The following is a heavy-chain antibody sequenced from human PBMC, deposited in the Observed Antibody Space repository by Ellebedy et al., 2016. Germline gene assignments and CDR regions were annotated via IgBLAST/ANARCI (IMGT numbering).Heavy chain of an antibody. CDR3: ARDISLIDSYKKRGDAFDI. V-gene: IGHV3-7*03. Sequence: GESLKISCVASGFTFTTYWMSWLRQAPGKGLEWLANINEDGTKTYYVDSVRGRFTISRDNAETSLYLHMNRLRADDAAVYFCARDISLIDSYKKRGDAFDIWGQGTMVTVSS. D-gene: IGHD3-10*01. J-gene: IGHJ3*02. CDR1: GFTFTTYW. CDR2: INEDGTKT.